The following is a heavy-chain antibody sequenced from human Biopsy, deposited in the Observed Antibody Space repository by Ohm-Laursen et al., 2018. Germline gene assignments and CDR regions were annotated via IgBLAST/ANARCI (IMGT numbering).Heavy chain of an antibody. D-gene: IGHD2-2*01. Sequence: SLRLSCSASGFTFGSYWMTWVRQAPGKGLEWVANIKQDGSEEYYVDSVKGRFTISRDNANSSLYLQVNSLRAEDTAVYFCARESSTSGRVRVDSWGQGTLVTVSS. V-gene: IGHV3-7*01. CDR1: GFTFGSYW. CDR2: IKQDGSEE. J-gene: IGHJ5*01. CDR3: ARESSTSGRVRVDS.